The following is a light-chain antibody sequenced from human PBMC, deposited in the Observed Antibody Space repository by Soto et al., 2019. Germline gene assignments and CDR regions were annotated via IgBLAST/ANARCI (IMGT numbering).Light chain of an antibody. J-gene: IGKJ1*01. V-gene: IGKV1-39*01. Sequence: IQMSQSPSARSTSAGDGVTITCRASQTISRYLNWYQQRPGKAPKLLIYAASSLQSGVPSRFSGSGSGTDFTLTISSLQPEDFATYYCQQSYSTLWTFGQGTKVDIK. CDR1: QTISRY. CDR3: QQSYSTLWT. CDR2: AAS.